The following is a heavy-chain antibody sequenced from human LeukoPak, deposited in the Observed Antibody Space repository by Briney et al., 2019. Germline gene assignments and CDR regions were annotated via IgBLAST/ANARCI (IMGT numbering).Heavy chain of an antibody. CDR3: ARVLDSGYDSVFDY. CDR1: GGSISSSNW. CDR2: ISYAGST. D-gene: IGHD5-12*01. Sequence: PSETLSLTCAVSGGSISSSNWWSWVRQPPGKGLDWIGTISYAGSTNYNPSLKSRVTISVDTSENQFSLKLSSVTAADTAVYYCARVLDSGYDSVFDYWGQGTLVTVSS. V-gene: IGHV4-4*02. J-gene: IGHJ4*02.